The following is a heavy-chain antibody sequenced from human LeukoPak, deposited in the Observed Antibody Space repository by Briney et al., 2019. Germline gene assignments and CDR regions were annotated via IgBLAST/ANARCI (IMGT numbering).Heavy chain of an antibody. CDR3: AKDNKKSDDTLTGFDF. CDR1: GFTFSSYA. V-gene: IGHV3-30-3*01. Sequence: GRSLRLSCAASGFTFSSYAMHWVRQAPGKGLEWVAVISYDGSNKYYADSVKGRFTISRDNSKNTLYLQMNSLRAEDTAVYYCAKDNKKSDDTLTGFDFWGQGTLVTVSS. D-gene: IGHD3-9*01. CDR2: ISYDGSNK. J-gene: IGHJ4*02.